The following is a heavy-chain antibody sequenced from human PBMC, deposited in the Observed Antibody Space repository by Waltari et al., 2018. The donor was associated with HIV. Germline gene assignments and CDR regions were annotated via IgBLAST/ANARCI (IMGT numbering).Heavy chain of an antibody. V-gene: IGHV3-33*01. Sequence: QVQLVESGGGVVQPGRSLRLSCAASGFTFSSYGMQWVRQAPGKGLEWVAMIWYDGSNKDYADSVKGRVTISRDKSKNTLYLQMNSLRAEDTAVYYCTRGGRYYYYGMDVWGQGTTVTVSS. CDR3: TRGGRYYYYGMDV. CDR2: IWYDGSNK. CDR1: GFTFSSYG. D-gene: IGHD3-16*01. J-gene: IGHJ6*02.